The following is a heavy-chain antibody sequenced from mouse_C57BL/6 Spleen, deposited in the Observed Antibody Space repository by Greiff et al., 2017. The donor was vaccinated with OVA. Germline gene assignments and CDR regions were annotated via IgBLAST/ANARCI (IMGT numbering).Heavy chain of an antibody. CDR3: ARGYSNYVGAMDY. J-gene: IGHJ4*01. V-gene: IGHV1-20*01. CDR2: INPYNGDT. Sequence: EVMLVESGPELVKPGDSVKISCKASGYSFTGYFMNWVMQSHGKSLEWIGRINPYNGDTFYSEKFKGKATLTIDKSSSTAHMELRSLTSEDSAIYYCARGYSNYVGAMDYWGQGTSVTVSS. CDR1: GYSFTGYF. D-gene: IGHD2-5*01.